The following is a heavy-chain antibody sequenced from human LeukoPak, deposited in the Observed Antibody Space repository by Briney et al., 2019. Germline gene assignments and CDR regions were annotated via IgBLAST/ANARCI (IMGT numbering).Heavy chain of an antibody. V-gene: IGHV4-4*07. CDR2: IYTSGST. CDR1: GGSISSYY. D-gene: IGHD2-2*01. J-gene: IGHJ6*03. CDR3: AREAEDIVVVPAATYYYYYYMDV. Sequence: PSETLSLTXTVSGGSISSYYWSWIRQPAGKGLEWIGRIYTSGSTNYNPSLKSRVTMSVDTSKNQFSLKLSSVTAADTAVYYCAREAEDIVVVPAATYYYYYYMDVWGKGTTVTVSS.